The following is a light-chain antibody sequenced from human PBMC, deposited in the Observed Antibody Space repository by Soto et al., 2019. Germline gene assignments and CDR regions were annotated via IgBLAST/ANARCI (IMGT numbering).Light chain of an antibody. J-gene: IGLJ1*01. CDR2: AIS. CDR3: SSYTTSSTPDV. Sequence: QSALTQPASVSGSPGQSITISCTGTSSDVDGYNYVSWYQQHPGKAPKLMIYAISNRPSGVSNRFSGSKSGNTASLTISGLQAEDEADYYCSSYTTSSTPDVFGTGTKLTVL. V-gene: IGLV2-14*01. CDR1: SSDVDGYNY.